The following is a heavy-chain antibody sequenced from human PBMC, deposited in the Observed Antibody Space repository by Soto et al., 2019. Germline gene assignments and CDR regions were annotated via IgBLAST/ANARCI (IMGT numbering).Heavy chain of an antibody. J-gene: IGHJ4*02. CDR3: ATWLGSDIVATTTNFDY. CDR1: GGSISSGGYY. Sequence: QVQLQESGPGLVKPSQTLSLTCTVSGGSISSGGYYWSWIRQHPGKGLEWTGYIYYSGSTYYNPSLKSRVTISVDTSKNQFSLKLSSVTAADTAVYYCATWLGSDIVATTTNFDYWGQGTLVTVSS. V-gene: IGHV4-31*03. CDR2: IYYSGST. D-gene: IGHD5-12*01.